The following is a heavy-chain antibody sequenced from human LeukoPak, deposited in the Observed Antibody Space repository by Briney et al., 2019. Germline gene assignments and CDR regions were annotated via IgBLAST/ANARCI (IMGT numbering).Heavy chain of an antibody. CDR1: GGSISSYY. J-gene: IGHJ4*02. D-gene: IGHD3-16*01. CDR2: NYYSGST. V-gene: IGHV4-59*01. CDR3: ARGWGYFDY. Sequence: SETLSLTCTVSGGSISSYYWSWIRQPPGKGLEWIGYNYYSGSTNYNPSLKSRITISVDTSKNQFSLKLSSMTAADTAVYYCARGWGYFDYWGQGTLVTVSS.